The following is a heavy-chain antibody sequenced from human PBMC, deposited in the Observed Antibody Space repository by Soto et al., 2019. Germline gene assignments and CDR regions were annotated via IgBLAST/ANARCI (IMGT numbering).Heavy chain of an antibody. J-gene: IGHJ5*02. CDR3: AKDDVSGDGLWLVSA. CDR2: ITGSGSS. V-gene: IGHV3-53*01. CDR1: GFTVSSNY. D-gene: IGHD2-21*02. Sequence: EVQLVESGGGLIQPGGSLRLSCAASGFTVSSNYMSWVRQAPGKGQEWVSGITGSGSSIQYTASVKGRFTISRDNSKNTVYLQMDYLRAEDTAMYYCAKDDVSGDGLWLVSAWGQGTPVTVS.